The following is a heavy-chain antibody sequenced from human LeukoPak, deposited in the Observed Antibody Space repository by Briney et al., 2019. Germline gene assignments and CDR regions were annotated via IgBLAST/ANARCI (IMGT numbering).Heavy chain of an antibody. Sequence: SETLSLTCTVSGDSISSYYWSWIRQPPGKGLEWIGEINHSGSTNYNPSLKSRVTISVDTSKNQFSLKLSSVTAADTAVYYCARLAWFGEGDSWFDPWGQGTLVTVSS. V-gene: IGHV4-34*01. J-gene: IGHJ5*02. CDR3: ARLAWFGEGDSWFDP. CDR2: INHSGST. CDR1: GDSISSYY. D-gene: IGHD3-10*01.